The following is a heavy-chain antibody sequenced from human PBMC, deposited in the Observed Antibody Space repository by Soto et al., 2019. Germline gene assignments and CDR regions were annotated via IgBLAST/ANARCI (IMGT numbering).Heavy chain of an antibody. CDR3: ARGTDIVVVVAATGAGAPFDI. CDR1: GGSISSYY. J-gene: IGHJ3*02. D-gene: IGHD2-15*01. V-gene: IGHV4-59*01. Sequence: SETLSLTCTVSGGSISSYYWSWIRQPPGKGLEWIGYIYYSGSTNYNPSLKSRITISVDTSKNQFSLKLSSVTAADTAVYYCARGTDIVVVVAATGAGAPFDIWGQGTMVTVSS. CDR2: IYYSGST.